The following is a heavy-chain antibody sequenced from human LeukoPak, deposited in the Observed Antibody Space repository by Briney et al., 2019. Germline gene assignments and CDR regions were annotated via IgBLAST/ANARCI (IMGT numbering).Heavy chain of an antibody. CDR1: GFTFSNYG. J-gene: IGHJ6*02. V-gene: IGHV3-30*18. D-gene: IGHD3-16*01. Sequence: PGGSLRLSCAASGFTFSNYGMHWVRQAPGKGLEWVAVISYDGSNRYYRDSVKGRFTISRDNSKNTLNLQMNSLRAEDTAVYYCAKVVGDGTYYYYGVDVWGQGTTVTVSS. CDR2: ISYDGSNR. CDR3: AKVVGDGTYYYYGVDV.